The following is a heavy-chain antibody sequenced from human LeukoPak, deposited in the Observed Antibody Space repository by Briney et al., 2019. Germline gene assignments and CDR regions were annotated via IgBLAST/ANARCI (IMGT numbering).Heavy chain of an antibody. Sequence: SETLSLTCTVSGGSISRDYWSWIRQPPGKGLEWIGEINHSGSTNYNPSLKSRVTISVDTSKNQFSLKLSSVTAADTAVYYCARASGSSILRNWFDPWGQGTLVTVSS. J-gene: IGHJ5*02. D-gene: IGHD1-26*01. V-gene: IGHV4-34*01. CDR3: ARASGSSILRNWFDP. CDR1: GGSISRDY. CDR2: INHSGST.